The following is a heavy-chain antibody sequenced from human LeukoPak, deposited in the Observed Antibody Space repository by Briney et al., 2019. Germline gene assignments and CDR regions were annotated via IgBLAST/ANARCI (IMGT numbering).Heavy chain of an antibody. CDR1: GGSFSGYY. CDR3: ARGSPIVVVPAAIFDP. D-gene: IGHD2-2*01. CDR2: IYYSGST. Sequence: SETLSLTCAVYGGSFSGYYWSWIRQPPGKGLEWIGYIYYSGSTNYNPSLKSRVTISVDTSKNQFSLKLSSVTAADTAVYYCARGSPIVVVPAAIFDPWGQGTLVTVSS. J-gene: IGHJ5*02. V-gene: IGHV4-59*01.